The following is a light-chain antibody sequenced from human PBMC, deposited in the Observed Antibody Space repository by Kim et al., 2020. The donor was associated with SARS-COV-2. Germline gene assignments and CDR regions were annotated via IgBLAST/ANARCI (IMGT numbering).Light chain of an antibody. CDR2: AAS. V-gene: IGKV1-39*01. J-gene: IGKJ1*01. CDR3: QQTYSTTWT. Sequence: DIQMTQSPSSLSASVGDRVTITCRASQSVSTFLNWYQQKPGQAPKLLIYAASSLPSGVPSRFSGSGSETDFTLTISSLQPEDFATYYCQQTYSTTWTFGQGTKVDIK. CDR1: QSVSTF.